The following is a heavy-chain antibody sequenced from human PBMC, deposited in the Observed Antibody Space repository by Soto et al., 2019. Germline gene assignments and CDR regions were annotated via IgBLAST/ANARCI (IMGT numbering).Heavy chain of an antibody. CDR3: ARVPAAAGTGKAFDI. CDR1: GGTFSSYA. J-gene: IGHJ3*02. Sequence: SVKVSCKASGGTFSSYAISWVRQAPGQGLELMGGIIPIFGTANYAQKFQGRVTITADESTSTAYMELSSLRSEDTAVYYCARVPAAAGTGKAFDIWGQGTMITVSS. CDR2: IIPIFGTA. V-gene: IGHV1-69*13. D-gene: IGHD6-13*01.